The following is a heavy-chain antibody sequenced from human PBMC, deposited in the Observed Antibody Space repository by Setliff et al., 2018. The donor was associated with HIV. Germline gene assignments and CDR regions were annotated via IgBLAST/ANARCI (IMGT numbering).Heavy chain of an antibody. CDR1: GGSISSYY. CDR3: ASSPSKRGYSYAPGGGAFNI. CDR2: IYYGGST. D-gene: IGHD5-18*01. J-gene: IGHJ3*02. Sequence: PSETLSLTCSVSGGSISSYYWSWIRQPPGRGLEWIGYIYYGGSTNYNPSLKSRVTISVDTSKNQFSLKLSSVTAADTAVYYCASSPSKRGYSYAPGGGAFNIWGQGTKVT. V-gene: IGHV4-59*01.